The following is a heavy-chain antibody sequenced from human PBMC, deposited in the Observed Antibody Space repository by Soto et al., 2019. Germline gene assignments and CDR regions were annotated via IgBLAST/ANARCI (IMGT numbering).Heavy chain of an antibody. V-gene: IGHV3-23*01. CDR2: VDSMGDKT. CDR3: AKVPTIYGVVTTYFDY. J-gene: IGHJ4*01. D-gene: IGHD3-3*01. CDR1: GFTFINYA. Sequence: SLRLSCAASGFTFINYAINWVRQAPGGGPERVAAVDSMGDKTYFADSVRGRFTISRDNSKNTVYLQMNNLRVDDTAIYYCAKVPTIYGVVTTYFDYWGQGTLVTVSS.